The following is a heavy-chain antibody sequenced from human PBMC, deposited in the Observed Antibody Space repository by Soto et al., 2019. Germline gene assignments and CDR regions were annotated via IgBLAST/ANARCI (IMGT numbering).Heavy chain of an antibody. D-gene: IGHD1-20*01. CDR1: GFTFSNYA. Sequence: GALRLSCAASGFTFSNYAMSWVRQAPGKGLEWVSTISASGGSTYYADSVKGRLTISRDNSKNTLYLQMNSLSAEDTAVYYCARTPRLTGAFFDYWGQGTLVTVSS. CDR3: ARTPRLTGAFFDY. J-gene: IGHJ4*02. CDR2: ISASGGST. V-gene: IGHV3-23*01.